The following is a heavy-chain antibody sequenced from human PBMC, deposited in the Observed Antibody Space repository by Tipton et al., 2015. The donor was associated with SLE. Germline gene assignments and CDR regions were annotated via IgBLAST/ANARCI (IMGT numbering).Heavy chain of an antibody. Sequence: TLSLTCTVSGGSISSGSYYWSWIRQPAGKGLEWIGRIPASGSTEYNPSLKSRVSISLDTSKNQFSLRLSSVTAADTAVYYCARDQTGLFDYWGQGTLVTVSS. J-gene: IGHJ4*02. V-gene: IGHV4-61*02. D-gene: IGHD1-1*01. CDR3: ARDQTGLFDY. CDR1: GGSISSGSYY. CDR2: IPASGST.